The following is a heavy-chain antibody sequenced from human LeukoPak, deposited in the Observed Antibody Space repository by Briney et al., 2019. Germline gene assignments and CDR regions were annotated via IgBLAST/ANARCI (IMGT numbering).Heavy chain of an antibody. CDR3: ARGGVTTRGY. CDR1: GFTFSSYW. Sequence: GGSLRLSCAASGFTFSSYWMHWVRQAPGKGLVWVSSIKSDGSATSHADSVKGRFTISRDNAKNTLYLQMNSLRDEDTAVYYCARGGVTTRGYWGQGTLVTVSS. J-gene: IGHJ4*02. D-gene: IGHD4-17*01. CDR2: IKSDGSAT. V-gene: IGHV3-74*01.